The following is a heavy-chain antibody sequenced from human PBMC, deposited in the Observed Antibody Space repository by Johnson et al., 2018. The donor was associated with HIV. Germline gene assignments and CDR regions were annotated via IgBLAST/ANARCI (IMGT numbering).Heavy chain of an antibody. V-gene: IGHV3-30-3*01. CDR1: GFTFSSYA. CDR3: AREWLYDALDI. D-gene: IGHD3-22*01. Sequence: QVQLVESGGVVVQPGGSLRLSCAASGFTFSSYAMHWVRQAPGKGLEWVAVISYDGSNKYYADSVKGRFTVSRDNARKSLYLQMNSLRAEDTAVYYCAREWLYDALDIWGQGTMVTVSS. CDR2: ISYDGSNK. J-gene: IGHJ3*02.